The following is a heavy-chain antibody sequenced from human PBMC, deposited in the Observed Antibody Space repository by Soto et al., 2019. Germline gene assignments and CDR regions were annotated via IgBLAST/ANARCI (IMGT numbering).Heavy chain of an antibody. CDR2: IYYSGST. Sequence: SETLSLTCTVSGGSISSYYWSWIRQPPGKGLEWIGYIYYSGSTNYNPSLKSRVTISVDTSKNQFSLKLSSVTAADTAVYYCARTDIVATISAFDIWGQGTMVTVS. V-gene: IGHV4-59*08. D-gene: IGHD5-12*01. J-gene: IGHJ3*02. CDR3: ARTDIVATISAFDI. CDR1: GGSISSYY.